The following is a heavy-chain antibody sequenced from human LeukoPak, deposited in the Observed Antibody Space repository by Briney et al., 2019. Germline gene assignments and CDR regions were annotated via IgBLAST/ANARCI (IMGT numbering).Heavy chain of an antibody. D-gene: IGHD4-23*01. CDR3: ARERGSSGGNTNGYFDY. Sequence: QLGGSLGLSCAASGFTFSNYAMSWVRQAPGKVLEWVSVISGSGGTTYSADSVKGRFTISRDNSKNTLYLQMNSLRAEDTATYYCARERGSSGGNTNGYFDYWGQGALVTVSS. J-gene: IGHJ4*02. CDR2: ISGSGGTT. CDR1: GFTFSNYA. V-gene: IGHV3-23*01.